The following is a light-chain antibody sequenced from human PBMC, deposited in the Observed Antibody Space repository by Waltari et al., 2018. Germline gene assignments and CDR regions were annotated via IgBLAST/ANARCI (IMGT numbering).Light chain of an antibody. CDR2: SNK. Sequence: QSVLTQPPSASGTPGQRVTISCSGSSSNVRSNTVNWYQQLPGTAPKLLIYSNKQRPSGVPDRFSVSKAGTSASLAISGLQSEDEADYYWATWDDSLNAYVFGTGTKVTVL. V-gene: IGLV1-44*01. J-gene: IGLJ1*01. CDR3: ATWDDSLNAYV. CDR1: SSNVRSNT.